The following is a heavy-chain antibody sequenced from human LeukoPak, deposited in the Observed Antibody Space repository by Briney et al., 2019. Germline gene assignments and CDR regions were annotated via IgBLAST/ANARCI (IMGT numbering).Heavy chain of an antibody. CDR3: GMSGDRVPLQDDVFDV. V-gene: IGHV5-51*01. J-gene: IGHJ3*01. D-gene: IGHD1-26*01. CDR1: GYSFTSYC. Sequence: GESLQISCKVSGYSFTSYCIGWVRQMPGKGLEWVGIIYPGDSGPTYSPSFQGQVTISVDKSISTAYLQWSSLQASDTAMYYCGMSGDRVPLQDDVFDVWGQGTMVTVST. CDR2: IYPGDSGP.